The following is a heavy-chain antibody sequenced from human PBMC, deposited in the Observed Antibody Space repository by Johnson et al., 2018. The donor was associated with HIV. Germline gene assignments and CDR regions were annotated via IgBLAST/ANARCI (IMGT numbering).Heavy chain of an antibody. CDR1: GFTFDDYG. CDR3: AKSVGSWGAVAGTDAFDI. V-gene: IGHV3-23*04. Sequence: VQLVESGGGVVRPGGSLRLSCAASGFTFDDYGMSWVRQAPGKGLEWVSGISGSGGSTYYADSVKGRFTISRDNSKNTLYLQRNSLRAEDTAVYYCAKSVGSWGAVAGTDAFDIWGQGTMVTVSS. J-gene: IGHJ3*02. CDR2: ISGSGGST. D-gene: IGHD6-19*01.